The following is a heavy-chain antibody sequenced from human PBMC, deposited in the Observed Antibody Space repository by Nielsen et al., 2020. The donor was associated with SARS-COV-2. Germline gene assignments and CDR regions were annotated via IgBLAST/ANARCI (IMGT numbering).Heavy chain of an antibody. CDR2: IYYSGST. Sequence: SETLSLTCTVSGGSISSYYWSWIRQPPGKGLEWIGYIYYSGSTNYNPSLKSRVTISVDTSKNQFSLKLSSVTAADTAVYYCARAGWEHSYYGMDVWGQGTTVTVSS. CDR3: ARAGWEHSYYGMDV. V-gene: IGHV4-59*01. CDR1: GGSISSYY. D-gene: IGHD1-26*01. J-gene: IGHJ6*02.